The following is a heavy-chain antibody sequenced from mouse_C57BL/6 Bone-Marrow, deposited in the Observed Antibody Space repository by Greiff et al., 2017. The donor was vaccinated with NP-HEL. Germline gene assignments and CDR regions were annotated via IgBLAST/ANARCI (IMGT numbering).Heavy chain of an antibody. CDR3: ARPYYYGGAWFAY. Sequence: EVQLVESGGGLVQPGGSLKLSCAASGFTFSDYGMAWVRQAPRKGPEWVAFISNLAYSIYYADTVTGRFTLSRENAKNTLYLEVSSLRSEDTAMYYCARPYYYGGAWFAYWGQGTLVTVSA. V-gene: IGHV5-15*01. J-gene: IGHJ3*01. CDR2: ISNLAYSI. D-gene: IGHD1-1*02. CDR1: GFTFSDYG.